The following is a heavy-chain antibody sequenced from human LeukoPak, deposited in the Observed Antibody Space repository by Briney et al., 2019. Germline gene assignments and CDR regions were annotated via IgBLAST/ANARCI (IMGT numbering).Heavy chain of an antibody. Sequence: SVKVSCKASGGTFSSYAISWVRQAPGQGLEWMGGIIPIFGTANYAQKFQGRVTITTDESTSTAYMELSSLRSEDTAVYYCARAPYDFWSGYYYYHYMDVWGKGTTVTVSS. CDR2: IIPIFGTA. V-gene: IGHV1-69*05. CDR1: GGTFSSYA. D-gene: IGHD3-3*01. J-gene: IGHJ6*03. CDR3: ARAPYDFWSGYYYYHYMDV.